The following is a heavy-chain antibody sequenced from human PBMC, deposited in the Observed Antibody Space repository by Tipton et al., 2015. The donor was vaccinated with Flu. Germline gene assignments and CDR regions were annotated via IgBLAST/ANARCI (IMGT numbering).Heavy chain of an antibody. D-gene: IGHD1-14*01. V-gene: IGHV3-53*01. J-gene: IGHJ4*02. CDR2: IYSGGST. CDR1: GFSVSSNY. CDR3: ARDEGGTYPD. Sequence: SLRLSCAASGFSVSSNYMSWVRQAPGKGLEWVSVIYSGGSTYYADSVKGRFTISRDNSKLYLQMNSLRAEDTAVYFCARDEGGTYPDWGQGTLVTVSS.